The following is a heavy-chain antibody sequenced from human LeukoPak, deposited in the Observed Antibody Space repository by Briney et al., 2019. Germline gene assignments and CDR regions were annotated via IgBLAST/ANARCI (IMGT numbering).Heavy chain of an antibody. Sequence: GSLRLSCAASGFTFSSYAMSWVRQAPGKGLEWVSAISGSGGSIYYADSVKGRFTISRDNSKNTLYLQMNSLRAEDTAVYYCAKGDWDYYDSSGSSPLNYWGQGTLATVSS. V-gene: IGHV3-23*01. D-gene: IGHD3-22*01. CDR3: AKGDWDYYDSSGSSPLNY. CDR1: GFTFSSYA. CDR2: ISGSGGSI. J-gene: IGHJ4*02.